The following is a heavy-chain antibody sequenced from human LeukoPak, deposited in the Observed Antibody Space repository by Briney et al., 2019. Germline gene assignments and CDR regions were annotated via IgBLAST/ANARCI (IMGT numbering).Heavy chain of an antibody. J-gene: IGHJ4*02. V-gene: IGHV4-59*08. Sequence: SETLSLTCTGSGGSISSYYWSWIRQPPGKGLEWIGYIYYSGSTNYNPSLKSRVTISVDTSKNQFSLKLSSVTAADTAVYYCARHGRGSGWYPFYFDYWGQGTLVTVSS. D-gene: IGHD6-19*01. CDR3: ARHGRGSGWYPFYFDY. CDR2: IYYSGST. CDR1: GGSISSYY.